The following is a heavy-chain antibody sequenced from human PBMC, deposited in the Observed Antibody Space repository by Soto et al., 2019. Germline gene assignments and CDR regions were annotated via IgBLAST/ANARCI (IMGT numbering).Heavy chain of an antibody. J-gene: IGHJ5*02. CDR1: GGSVSSGSYY. D-gene: IGHD2-2*02. V-gene: IGHV4-61*01. CDR2: IYYSGST. Sequence: SETLSLTCTVSGGSVSSGSYYWSWIRQPPGKGLEWIGYIYYSGSTNYNPSLKSRVTISEDTSKNQFSLKLSSVTAADTAVYYCARWEGCSSTSCYILSWFDPWGQGTLVTVSS. CDR3: ARWEGCSSTSCYILSWFDP.